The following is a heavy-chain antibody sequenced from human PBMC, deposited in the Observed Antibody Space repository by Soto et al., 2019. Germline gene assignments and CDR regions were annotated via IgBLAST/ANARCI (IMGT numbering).Heavy chain of an antibody. J-gene: IGHJ6*02. CDR3: AREPMDLFGYMDV. D-gene: IGHD6-25*01. CDR1: EGTFSSYS. CDR2: IIPLLGTV. Sequence: SVKVSCKASEGTFSSYSITWVRQAPGQRLEWMGEIIPLLGTVNYAQKFQGRVTITGDKSTSTIYMGLSSLRSDDTAVYYCAREPMDLFGYMDVWGQGNTVTVSS. V-gene: IGHV1-69*08.